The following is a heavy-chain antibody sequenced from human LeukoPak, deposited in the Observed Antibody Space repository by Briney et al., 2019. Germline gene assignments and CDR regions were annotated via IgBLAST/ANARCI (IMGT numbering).Heavy chain of an antibody. CDR1: GGSISSGSYY. CDR3: ARAGGSVGWYGTIDS. D-gene: IGHD6-19*01. Sequence: PPQTLSLTCTVSGGSISSGSYYWTWIRQPAGEGLEWIGHLYTSGTTSYNPSLQSRVTISADTSKHQFSLRLTSVTAADTAVYYCARAGGSVGWYGTIDSWGQGTLVTVSS. V-gene: IGHV4-61*09. CDR2: LYTSGTT. J-gene: IGHJ4*02.